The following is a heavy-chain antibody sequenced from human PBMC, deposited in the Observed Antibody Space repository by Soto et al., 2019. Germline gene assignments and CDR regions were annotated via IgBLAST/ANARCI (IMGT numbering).Heavy chain of an antibody. V-gene: IGHV1-2*02. CDR1: AYTFTDYS. J-gene: IGHJ4*02. CDR3: ARDGLGPTHGDYDY. Sequence: ASVKVSCKASAYTFTDYSLHWVRQAPGQGIEWMGWINPNSGVTNYPQRFQGRVTMTTDTSISTAYMELSRLTSDDTAVYYCARDGLGPTHGDYDYWGQGTLVTVSS. CDR2: INPNSGVT. D-gene: IGHD4-17*01.